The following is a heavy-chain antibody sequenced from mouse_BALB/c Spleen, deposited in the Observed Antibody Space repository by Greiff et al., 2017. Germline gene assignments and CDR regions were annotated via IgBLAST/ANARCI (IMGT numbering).Heavy chain of an antibody. CDR3: ARNYPYRYNAMDY. V-gene: IGHV2-2*02. CDR1: GFSLTSYG. J-gene: IGHJ4*01. CDR2: IWSGGST. D-gene: IGHD2-14*01. Sequence: VKLMESGPGLVQPSQSLSITCTVSGFSLTSYGVHWVRQSPGKGLEWLGVIWSGGSTDYNAAFISRLSISKDNSKSQVFFKMNSLQANDTAIYYCARNYPYRYNAMDYWGQGTSVTVSS.